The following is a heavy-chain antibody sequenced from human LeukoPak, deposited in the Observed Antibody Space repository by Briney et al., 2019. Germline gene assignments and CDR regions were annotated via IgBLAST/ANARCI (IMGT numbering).Heavy chain of an antibody. J-gene: IGHJ4*02. CDR2: ISSSSSYI. V-gene: IGHV3-21*01. Sequence: PGGSLRLSCAASGFTFSSYSMNWVRQAPGKGLEWVSSISSSSSYIYYADSVKGRFTISRDNAKNSLYLQMNSLRAEDTAVYYCARGLPVTKGIDYWGQGALVTVSS. CDR3: ARGLPVTKGIDY. CDR1: GFTFSSYS. D-gene: IGHD4-17*01.